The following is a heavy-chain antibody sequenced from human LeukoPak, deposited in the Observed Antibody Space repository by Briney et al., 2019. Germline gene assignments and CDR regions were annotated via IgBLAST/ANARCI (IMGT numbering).Heavy chain of an antibody. CDR1: GFTFSSYS. CDR2: ISSSSSTI. J-gene: IGHJ4*02. V-gene: IGHV3-48*04. Sequence: SGGSLRLSCAASGFTFSSYSMNWVRQAPGKGLEWVSYISSSSSTIYYADSVKGRFTISRDNAKNTLYLQMNSLRAEDTAVYYCVRDLGGRSGHWGQGTLVTVSS. D-gene: IGHD1-26*01. CDR3: VRDLGGRSGH.